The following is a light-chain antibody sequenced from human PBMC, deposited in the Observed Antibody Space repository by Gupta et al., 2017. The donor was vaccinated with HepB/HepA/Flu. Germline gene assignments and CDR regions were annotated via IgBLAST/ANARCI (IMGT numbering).Light chain of an antibody. V-gene: IGKV1-27*01. CDR1: QGISNY. Sequence: DIQMTQSPSSLSASVGDRVTITCRASQGISNYLAWYQQQPGKVPKLLIYGASSLQSGVSSRFSGSRSGTXFTLTIXSLQPEDVGTYFCQKYNSVPLTFGXGTKVEIK. J-gene: IGKJ4*01. CDR3: QKYNSVPLT. CDR2: GAS.